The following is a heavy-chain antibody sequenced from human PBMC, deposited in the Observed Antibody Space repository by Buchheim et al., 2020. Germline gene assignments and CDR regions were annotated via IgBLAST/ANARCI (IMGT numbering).Heavy chain of an antibody. CDR1: GYTFFSYD. Sequence: QVRLVQSGAEVKKPGASVKVSCKGSGYTFFSYDIHWIRQATGQGLEWMGWMNPGSGNTGYSQKFQGRVSMTKSISMSTAYLELSGLKSEDTAVYFCARASFSPGGYYEDLDVWGQGTL. J-gene: IGHJ4*02. CDR2: MNPGSGNT. V-gene: IGHV1-8*02. CDR3: ARASFSPGGYYEDLDV. D-gene: IGHD3-3*01.